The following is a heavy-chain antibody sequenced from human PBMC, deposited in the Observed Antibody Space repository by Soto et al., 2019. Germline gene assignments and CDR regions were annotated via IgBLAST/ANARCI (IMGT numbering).Heavy chain of an antibody. CDR3: ARDPVNCGGDCYTFDL. V-gene: IGHV1-69*12. Sequence: QVQLVQSGAEVKKPGSSVKVSCKASGGTFSSYAISWVRQAPGQGLEWMGGIIPIFGTANYAQKFQGRVTLTADESTSTAYMELSSLRSEDTAVSYCARDPVNCGGDCYTFDLWGRGTLVTVSS. CDR1: GGTFSSYA. D-gene: IGHD2-21*02. J-gene: IGHJ2*01. CDR2: IIPIFGTA.